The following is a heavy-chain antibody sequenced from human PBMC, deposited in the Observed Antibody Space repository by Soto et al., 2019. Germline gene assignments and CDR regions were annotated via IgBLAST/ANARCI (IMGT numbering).Heavy chain of an antibody. J-gene: IGHJ6*02. CDR3: ARDTAFSSSSADYYGMDV. V-gene: IGHV1-69*13. D-gene: IGHD6-6*01. CDR2: IIPIFGTA. CDR1: GGTFSSYA. Sequence: SVKVSCKASGGTFSSYAISWVRQAPGQGLEWMGGIIPIFGTANYAQKFQGRVTITADESTSTAYMELSSLRSEDTAVYYCARDTAFSSSSADYYGMDVWGQGTTVTVSS.